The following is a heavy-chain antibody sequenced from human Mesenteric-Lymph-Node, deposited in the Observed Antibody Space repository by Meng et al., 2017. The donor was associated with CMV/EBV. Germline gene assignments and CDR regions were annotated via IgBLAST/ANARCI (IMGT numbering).Heavy chain of an antibody. Sequence: SETLSLTCTVSGYFISRGLHWGWVRQPPGKGLEWIGSIYYSGSTYYNPSLKSRVTISVDTSKNQFSLKLSSVTAADTAVYYCASPVHCSSTSCYTTNAFDIWGQGTMVTVSS. CDR2: IYYSGST. J-gene: IGHJ3*02. CDR1: GYFISRGLH. D-gene: IGHD2-2*02. V-gene: IGHV4-38-2*02. CDR3: ASPVHCSSTSCYTTNAFDI.